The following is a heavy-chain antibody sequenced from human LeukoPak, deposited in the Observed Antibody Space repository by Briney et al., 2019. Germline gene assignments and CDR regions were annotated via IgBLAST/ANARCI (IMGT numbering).Heavy chain of an antibody. Sequence: PGGSLRLSCAASGFTFSDYYMSWIRQAPGKGLEWASYISSSGSTIYYADSVKGRFTISRDNAKNSLYLQMNSLRAEDTAVYYCARDPTPHCSSTSCPQGDCWGQGTLVTVSS. CDR3: ARDPTPHCSSTSCPQGDC. D-gene: IGHD2-2*01. V-gene: IGHV3-11*04. CDR1: GFTFSDYY. CDR2: ISSSGSTI. J-gene: IGHJ4*02.